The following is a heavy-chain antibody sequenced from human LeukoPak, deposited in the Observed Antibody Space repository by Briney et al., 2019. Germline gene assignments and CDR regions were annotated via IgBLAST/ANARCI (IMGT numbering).Heavy chain of an antibody. D-gene: IGHD2-15*01. Sequence: PGGSLRLSCAASGFTFSSYAMSWVRQAPGKGLEWVSAISGSGGSTYYADSVKGRLTISRDNSKNTLYLQMNSLRAEDTAVYYCAKAVVVVAATPPDYWGQGTLVTVSS. CDR1: GFTFSSYA. V-gene: IGHV3-23*01. CDR2: ISGSGGST. J-gene: IGHJ4*02. CDR3: AKAVVVVAATPPDY.